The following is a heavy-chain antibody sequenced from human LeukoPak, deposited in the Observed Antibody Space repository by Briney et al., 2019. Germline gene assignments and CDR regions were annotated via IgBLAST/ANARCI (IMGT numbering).Heavy chain of an antibody. CDR3: ARDFGQWELYYYGMDV. CDR1: GYTFTGYY. J-gene: IGHJ6*02. D-gene: IGHD1-26*01. V-gene: IGHV1-2*02. Sequence: GASVKVSCKASGYTFTGYYMHWVRQAPGQGLEWMGWINPNSGGTNYAQKFQGRVTMTRDTSISTAYMELSRLRSDDTAVYYCARDFGQWELYYYGMDVWGQGTTVTVSS. CDR2: INPNSGGT.